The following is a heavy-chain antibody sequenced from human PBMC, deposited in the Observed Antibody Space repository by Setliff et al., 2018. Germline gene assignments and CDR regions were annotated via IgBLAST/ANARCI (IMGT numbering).Heavy chain of an antibody. Sequence: SETLSLTCTVSGGSISSSSYYWGWIRQPPGKGLEWIGSIYYSGSTYYNPSLKSRVTISVDTSKNQFSLKLSSVTAADTAVYYCARGGKILEWLYAHDCWGQGTLVTVSS. CDR3: ARGGKILEWLYAHDC. CDR2: IYYSGST. CDR1: GGSISSSSYY. D-gene: IGHD3-3*01. V-gene: IGHV4-39*07. J-gene: IGHJ4*02.